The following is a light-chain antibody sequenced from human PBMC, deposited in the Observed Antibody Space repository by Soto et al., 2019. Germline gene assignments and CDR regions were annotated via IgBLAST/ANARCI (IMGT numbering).Light chain of an antibody. V-gene: IGKV3-20*01. CDR1: QHVSSRS. Sequence: EVVLTQSPGTLSLSPGERATLSCRASQHVSSRSLAWYQQKPGQAPRLLINGASSRATGIPDRFSGGGSGADFTLTISRVAPEDSAVYSWQQDGHSPPMYTFGQGAKLEIK. CDR2: GAS. J-gene: IGKJ2*01. CDR3: QQDGHSPPMYT.